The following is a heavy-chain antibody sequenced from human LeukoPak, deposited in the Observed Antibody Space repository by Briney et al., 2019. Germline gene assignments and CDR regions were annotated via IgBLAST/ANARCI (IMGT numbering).Heavy chain of an antibody. J-gene: IGHJ6*03. CDR3: AKDGYDYYYYYMDV. V-gene: IGHV3-23*01. D-gene: IGHD1-1*01. CDR2: ISGSGGST. CDR1: GFTFSIYA. Sequence: PGGSLRLSCAASGFTFSIYAMSWVRQAPGKGLEWVSAISGSGGSTYYADSVKGRFTISRDNSKNTLYLQMNSLRAEDTAVYYCAKDGYDYYYYYMDVWGKGTTVTVSS.